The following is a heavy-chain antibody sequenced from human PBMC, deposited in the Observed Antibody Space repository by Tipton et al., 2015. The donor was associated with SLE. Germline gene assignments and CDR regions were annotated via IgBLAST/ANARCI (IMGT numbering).Heavy chain of an antibody. CDR2: ISDGGGAT. V-gene: IGHV3-23*01. D-gene: IGHD2-21*01. J-gene: IGHJ4*02. Sequence: SLRLSCAASGFTFNYFAMNWVRQAPGKGLEWVSSISDGGGATNYADSVKGRFTISRDNSKNTLYLQMNSLGVEDTAIYYCAKASYCGADCYYYFEAWGQGTLVTVSS. CDR1: GFTFNYFA. CDR3: AKASYCGADCYYYFEA.